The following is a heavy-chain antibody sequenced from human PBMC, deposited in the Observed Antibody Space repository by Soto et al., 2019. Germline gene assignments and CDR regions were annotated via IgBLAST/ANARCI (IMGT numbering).Heavy chain of an antibody. D-gene: IGHD5-18*01. CDR3: VKGGYSYGFLFDC. J-gene: IGHJ4*02. CDR2: ISWSGGSI. V-gene: IGHV3-23*01. CDR1: GFTFGDYA. Sequence: PGGSLRLSCAASGFTFGDYAMHWVRQAPGKGLEWVSAISWSGGSIDYADSVKGRFTISRDNSKNSLYLQMNSLRAEDTALYYCVKGGYSYGFLFDCWGQGTLVTVSS.